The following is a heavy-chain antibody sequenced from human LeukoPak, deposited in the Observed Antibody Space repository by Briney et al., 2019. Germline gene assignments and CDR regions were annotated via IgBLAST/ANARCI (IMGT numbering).Heavy chain of an antibody. J-gene: IGHJ4*02. CDR3: ARALPGYSYGSYYFDY. D-gene: IGHD5-18*01. CDR2: IYTSGST. V-gene: IGHV4-4*07. Sequence: SETLSLTCTVSGGSISSYYWGWIRQPAGKGLEWIGRIYTSGSTNYNPSLKSRVTMSVDTSKNQLSLKLSSVTAADTAVYYCARALPGYSYGSYYFDYWGQGTLVTVSS. CDR1: GGSISSYY.